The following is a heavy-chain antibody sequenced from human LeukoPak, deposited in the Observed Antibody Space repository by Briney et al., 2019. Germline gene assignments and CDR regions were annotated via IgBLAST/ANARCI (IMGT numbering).Heavy chain of an antibody. CDR3: ARDPSGTNSR. D-gene: IGHD1-7*01. CDR1: GDYINNGGQY. J-gene: IGHJ4*02. CDR2: ISHRGST. V-gene: IGHV4-30-2*01. Sequence: PSETMSLTCSVSGDYINNGGQYWSWIRQPPGKTLEYIGYISHRGSTYYNPSLKSRLTISVDRSKNQFSLKLSSVTAADTAVYYCARDPSGTNSRWGQGTLVTVSS.